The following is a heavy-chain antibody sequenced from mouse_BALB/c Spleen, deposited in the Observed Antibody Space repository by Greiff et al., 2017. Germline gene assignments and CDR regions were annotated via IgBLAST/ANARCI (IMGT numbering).Heavy chain of an antibody. V-gene: IGHV5-12-1*01. J-gene: IGHJ2*01. CDR1: GFAFSSYD. CDR2: ISSGGGST. CDR3: ARHRDGYYDY. D-gene: IGHD2-3*01. Sequence: EVKLVESGGGLVKPGGSLKLSCAASGFAFSSYDMSWVRQTPEKRLEWVAYISSGGGSTYYPDTVKGRFTISRDNAKNTLYLQMSSLKSEDTAMYYCARHRDGYYDYWGQGTTLTVSS.